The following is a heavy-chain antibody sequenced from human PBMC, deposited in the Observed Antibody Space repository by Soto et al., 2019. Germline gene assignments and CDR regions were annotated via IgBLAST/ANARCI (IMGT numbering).Heavy chain of an antibody. CDR2: IYNSGST. J-gene: IGHJ4*02. D-gene: IGHD2-15*01. CDR1: GGSISTYY. Sequence: PSETLSLTCTVSGGSISTYYWSWIRQPPGKGLEWIGYIYNSGSTNYNPSLKSRVTISVDTSKNQFSLKLNSVTAADTAMFYCARGRYCSGGSCYFAYWGQGTLVTVSS. CDR3: ARGRYCSGGSCYFAY. V-gene: IGHV4-59*01.